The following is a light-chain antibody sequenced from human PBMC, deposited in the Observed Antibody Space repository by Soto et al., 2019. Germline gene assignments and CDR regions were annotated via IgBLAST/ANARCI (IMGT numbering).Light chain of an antibody. CDR1: QSVDRSY. CDR3: QQYGSSPPLT. V-gene: IGKV3-20*01. J-gene: IGKJ4*01. CDR2: GAS. Sequence: EGVLTQSPGILSLSPGERATLSCRASQSVDRSYLAWYQQRPGQAPRLLIYGASSRATGIPDRFSGSGSGTDFTLTISRLEPEDFAVYYCQQYGSSPPLTFGGGTKVEIK.